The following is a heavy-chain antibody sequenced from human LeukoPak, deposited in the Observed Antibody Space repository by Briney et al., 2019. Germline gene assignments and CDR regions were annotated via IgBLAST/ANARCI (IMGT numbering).Heavy chain of an antibody. V-gene: IGHV3-23*01. J-gene: IGHJ6*03. CDR2: ISGRRDST. Sequence: QPGGTLRLFCAASGFTFSSYGMSWVRQAPGKGLEWVSTISGRRDSTSYADSVKGRFTISRDNSKNTLYLQMNSLRAEDTAVYYCAKDPNFYYCMDVWGKGTTVTISS. CDR3: AKDPNFYYCMDV. CDR1: GFTFSSYG.